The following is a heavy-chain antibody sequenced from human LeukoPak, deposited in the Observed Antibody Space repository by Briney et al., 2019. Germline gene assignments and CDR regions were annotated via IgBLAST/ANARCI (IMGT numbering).Heavy chain of an antibody. Sequence: WASVKVSCKASGGTFSSYAISWVRQAPGQGLEWMGGIIPIFGTANYAQKFQGRVTITADESTSTAYMELSSLRSEDTAVYYCASGYYDILTGYYPLYYYYYMDVWGKGTTVTISS. CDR3: ASGYYDILTGYYPLYYYYYMDV. V-gene: IGHV1-69*13. J-gene: IGHJ6*03. D-gene: IGHD3-9*01. CDR2: IIPIFGTA. CDR1: GGTFSSYA.